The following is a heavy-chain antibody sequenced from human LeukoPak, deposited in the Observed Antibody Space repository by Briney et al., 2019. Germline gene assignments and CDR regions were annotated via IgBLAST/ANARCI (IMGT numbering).Heavy chain of an antibody. D-gene: IGHD3-16*01. V-gene: IGHV1-69*04. CDR2: IIPIFGIT. CDR3: ARGVGGAYYYFDY. Sequence: ASVKVSCKTSGGTFSSYAISWVRQAPGQGLEWMGRIIPIFGITNYAQKFQGRVTITADKSTSTAYMELSSLRSEDTAVYYCARGVGGAYYYFDYWGQGTLVTVSS. J-gene: IGHJ4*02. CDR1: GGTFSSYA.